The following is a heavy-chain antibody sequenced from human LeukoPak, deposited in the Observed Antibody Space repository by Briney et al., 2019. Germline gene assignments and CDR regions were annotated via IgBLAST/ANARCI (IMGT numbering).Heavy chain of an antibody. D-gene: IGHD2-2*01. J-gene: IGHJ3*01. V-gene: IGHV3-21*01. CDR3: ARDGGYCSSTNCYLGV. CDR2: ISSSSSYI. CDR1: GFTFSSHN. Sequence: GGSLRLSCAASGFTFSSHNMNWVRQAPGKGLEWVSSISSSSSYIHYADSVKGRFTISRDNAKNSLYLQMNSLRAEDTAVYYCARDGGYCSSTNCYLGVWGQGTMVTVSS.